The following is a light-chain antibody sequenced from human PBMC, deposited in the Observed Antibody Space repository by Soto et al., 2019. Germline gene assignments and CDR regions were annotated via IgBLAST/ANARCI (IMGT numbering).Light chain of an antibody. V-gene: IGLV2-8*01. J-gene: IGLJ1*01. CDR1: SSDVGGYNC. CDR3: SSHGGRNNAFV. Sequence: QSALTQPPSASGSPGQSVTISCTGTSSDVGGYNCVSWYQQHPGKAPKLIISEVSKRPSGVPDRFSGSKSGNTASLTVSGLQAEDGADYYCSSHGGRNNAFVFGTGTKLTVL. CDR2: EVS.